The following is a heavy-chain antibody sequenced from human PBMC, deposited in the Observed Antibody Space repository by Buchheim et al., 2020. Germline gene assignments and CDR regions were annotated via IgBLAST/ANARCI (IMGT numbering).Heavy chain of an antibody. J-gene: IGHJ3*01. CDR2: INPNSGET. CDR1: GFLFSFYY. V-gene: IGHV1-2*02. D-gene: IGHD1-1*01. CDR3: ARDRLESRGTTFDL. Sequence: QVQLVQSGAEVKNPGASVRVSCEVSGFLFSFYYMHWFRRAPGQGFEWMGCINPNSGETVYPQKFQGRVTMTKDVSITTQYMDLSSLTSDDTAFYYCARDRLESRGTTFDLWGLGT.